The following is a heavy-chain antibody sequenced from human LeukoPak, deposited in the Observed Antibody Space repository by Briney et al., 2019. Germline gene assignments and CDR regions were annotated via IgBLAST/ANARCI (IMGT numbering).Heavy chain of an antibody. CDR2: ISGSGCST. Sequence: PGGSLRLSCAASGFTFSSYAMSWVRQAPGKGPEWVSAISGSGCSTYYADSVKGRFTISRDNSKNTLYLQMNSLRAEDTAVYYCAKSVAGGFDYWGQGTLVTVSS. D-gene: IGHD6-19*01. CDR3: AKSVAGGFDY. V-gene: IGHV3-23*01. J-gene: IGHJ4*02. CDR1: GFTFSSYA.